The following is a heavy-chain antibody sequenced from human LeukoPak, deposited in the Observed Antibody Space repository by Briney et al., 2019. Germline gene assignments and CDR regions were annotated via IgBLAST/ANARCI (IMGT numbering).Heavy chain of an antibody. V-gene: IGHV3-66*01. CDR2: LYGGGGT. J-gene: IGHJ1*01. Sequence: GGSLRLSCAASGFTFSSYEMNWVRQAPGRGLEWVSLLYGGGGTNYADSVKGRFTISRDNSKNMLYLQMNSLRAEDTAVYYCAASPSRYFQHWGQGTLLTVSS. CDR3: AASPSRYFQH. CDR1: GFTFSSYE.